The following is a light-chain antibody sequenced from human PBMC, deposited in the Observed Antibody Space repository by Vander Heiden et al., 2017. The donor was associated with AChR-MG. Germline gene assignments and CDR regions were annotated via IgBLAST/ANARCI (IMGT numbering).Light chain of an antibody. CDR2: QDS. J-gene: IGLJ2*01. Sequence: SYELTQPPSVPVSPGMTASSTCHGEKLGDKYACWYQQKPGQSPVLVIYQDSKRPSGIPERVSGSNSGNTATLTSRGTQAMDEDYYDCQAWDSSAVVFGGGTKLTVL. V-gene: IGLV3-1*01. CDR1: KLGDKY. CDR3: QAWDSSAVV.